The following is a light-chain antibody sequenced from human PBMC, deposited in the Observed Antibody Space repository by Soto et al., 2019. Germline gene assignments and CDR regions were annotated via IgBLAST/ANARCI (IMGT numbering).Light chain of an antibody. J-gene: IGKJ1*01. V-gene: IGKV1-33*01. Sequence: DLQMTQSPSSLSTSVGDRVTITCQASQDINHHLNWYQQKPGKAPKLLIYHASNLETGVPSKFSGSGSGTDFIFTISSLQPEDIATYYCQQFHNLPWTFGQGTKVEIE. CDR2: HAS. CDR1: QDINHH. CDR3: QQFHNLPWT.